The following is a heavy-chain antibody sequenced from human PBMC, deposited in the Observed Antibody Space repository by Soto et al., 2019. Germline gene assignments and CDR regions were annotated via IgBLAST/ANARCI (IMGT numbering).Heavy chain of an antibody. CDR2: ISAYNGNT. J-gene: IGHJ5*02. Sequence: ASVKVSCKASGYTFTSYGISWVRQAPGQGLEWMGWISAYNGNTNYAQKLQGRVTMTTDTSTSTAYMELRSLRSDDTAVYYCARDKFGGVIELSYNWFDPWGQGTLVTVSS. CDR1: GYTFTSYG. V-gene: IGHV1-18*01. D-gene: IGHD3-16*02. CDR3: ARDKFGGVIELSYNWFDP.